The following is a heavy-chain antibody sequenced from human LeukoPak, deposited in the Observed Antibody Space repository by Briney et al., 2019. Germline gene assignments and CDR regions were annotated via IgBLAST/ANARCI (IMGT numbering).Heavy chain of an antibody. J-gene: IGHJ3*02. Sequence: AASVKVSCKVSGYTLTELSMHWVRQAPGKGLEWMGGFDPEDGETIYAQKFQGRVTMTEDTSTDTAYMELSSLRSEDTAVYYCATPHGGSYSPDAFDIWGQGAMVTVSS. D-gene: IGHD1-26*01. CDR2: FDPEDGET. V-gene: IGHV1-24*01. CDR3: ATPHGGSYSPDAFDI. CDR1: GYTLTELS.